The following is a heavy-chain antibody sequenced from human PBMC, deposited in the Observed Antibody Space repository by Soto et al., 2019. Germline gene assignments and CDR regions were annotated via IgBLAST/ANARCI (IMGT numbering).Heavy chain of an antibody. CDR3: DRGTTSRSHPLYGMDV. Sequence: GGSLRLSCAASGFTFSSYEMNWVRQAPGKGLEWVSYISSSGSTIYYADSVKGRFTISRDNAKNSLYLQMNSLRAEETAVYYCDRGTTSRSHPLYGMDVWGQGTTVTVSS. J-gene: IGHJ6*02. CDR2: ISSSGSTI. V-gene: IGHV3-48*03. CDR1: GFTFSSYE. D-gene: IGHD1-7*01.